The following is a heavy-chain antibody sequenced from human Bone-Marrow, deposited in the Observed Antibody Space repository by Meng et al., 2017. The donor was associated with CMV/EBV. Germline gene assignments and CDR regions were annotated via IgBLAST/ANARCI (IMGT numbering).Heavy chain of an antibody. CDR3: ARASPTSMGIDY. D-gene: IGHD2/OR15-2a*01. J-gene: IGHJ4*02. Sequence: SETLSLTCTVSGGSISSSSYYWGWIRQPPGKGLEWIGYIYYSGSTYYNPSLKSRVTISVDTSKNQFSLKLSSVTAADTAVYYCARASPTSMGIDYWGQGTLVTVSS. CDR1: GGSISSSSYY. V-gene: IGHV4-30-4*08. CDR2: IYYSGST.